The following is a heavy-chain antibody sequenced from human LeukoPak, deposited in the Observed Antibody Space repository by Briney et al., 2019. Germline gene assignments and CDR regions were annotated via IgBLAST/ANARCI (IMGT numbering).Heavy chain of an antibody. CDR1: GFTFTNYW. Sequence: TGGSLRLSCAASGFTFTNYWMTWVRQAPGKGLEWVANINKDGSEKQYVDSVKGRFTISRDNPKNSVYLQMSSLRVEDSAVYYCARDPVQDFDFWGQRIMVTVSS. V-gene: IGHV3-7*01. J-gene: IGHJ4*02. CDR2: INKDGSEK. CDR3: ARDPVQDFDF.